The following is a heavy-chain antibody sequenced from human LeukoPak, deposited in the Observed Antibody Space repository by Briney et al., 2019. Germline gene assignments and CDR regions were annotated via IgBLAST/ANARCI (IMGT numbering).Heavy chain of an antibody. CDR2: INHSGIN. CDR3: AKKKVDVMGNQYYYYYGLDV. V-gene: IGHV4-34*01. CDR1: GGSFSGYS. D-gene: IGHD3-16*01. J-gene: IGHJ6*02. Sequence: SETLSLTCAVYGGSFSGYSLTWIRQPPGKGLEWIGEINHSGINHFNPSLKSRVTISADASKKQVFLNLSSVTAADTAVYYCAKKKVDVMGNQYYYYYGLDVWGQGTTVTVSS.